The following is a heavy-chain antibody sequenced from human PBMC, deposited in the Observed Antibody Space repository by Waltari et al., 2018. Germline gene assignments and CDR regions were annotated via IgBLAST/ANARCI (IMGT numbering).Heavy chain of an antibody. CDR3: ARGKRVTIFGVVIKDYMDV. D-gene: IGHD3-3*01. J-gene: IGHJ6*03. V-gene: IGHV3-53*02. CDR2: IYSGGST. CDR1: GFTVSSNY. Sequence: EVQLVETGGGLIQPGGSLRLSCAASGFTVSSNYMSWVRQDPGKGLEWVSVIYSGGSTYYADSVKGRSTISRDNSKNTLYLQMNSLRAEDTAVYYCARGKRVTIFGVVIKDYMDVWGKGTTVTVSS.